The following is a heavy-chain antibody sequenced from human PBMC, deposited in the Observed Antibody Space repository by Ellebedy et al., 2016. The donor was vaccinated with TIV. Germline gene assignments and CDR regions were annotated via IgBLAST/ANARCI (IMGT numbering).Heavy chain of an antibody. J-gene: IGHJ1*01. CDR3: AKANSIPGSAPVEYFQY. Sequence: GESLKISXAASGFSFSSYAMSWVRQAPGKGLEWVSVISGGGGSTDYADSVKGRFTTSRDNSKNTLYLQINSLRAEDTAVYYCAKANSIPGSAPVEYFQYWGQGTLVTVSS. D-gene: IGHD4-23*01. CDR2: ISGGGGST. V-gene: IGHV3-23*01. CDR1: GFSFSSYA.